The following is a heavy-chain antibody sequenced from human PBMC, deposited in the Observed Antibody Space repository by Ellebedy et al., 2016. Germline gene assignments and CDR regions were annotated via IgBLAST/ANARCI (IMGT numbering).Heavy chain of an antibody. J-gene: IGHJ4*02. CDR2: INHSGST. D-gene: IGHD4-17*01. CDR1: GGSFSGYY. V-gene: IGHV4-34*01. Sequence: SETLSLXCAVYGGSFSGYYWSWIRQPPGKGLEWIGEINHSGSTNYNPSLKSRVTISVDTSKNQFSLKLSSVTAADTAVYYCARGTGLYGDYSPVDYWGQGTLVTVSS. CDR3: ARGTGLYGDYSPVDY.